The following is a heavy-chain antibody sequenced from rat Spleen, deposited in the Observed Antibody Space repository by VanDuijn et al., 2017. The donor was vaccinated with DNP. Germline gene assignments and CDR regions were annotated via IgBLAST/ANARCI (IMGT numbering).Heavy chain of an antibody. CDR2: ITNAGSST. CDR1: GFTFSDYA. V-gene: IGHV5-22*01. D-gene: IGHD2-7*01. J-gene: IGHJ2*01. CDR3: ARLLAGRSYYFDY. Sequence: EVQLVESGGGLVQPGRSQKLSCAASGFTFSDYAMAWVRQAPKKGLEWVASITNAGSSTYFGDSVKGRFTITRDNAKSTLYLQMNSLRYEDTATYYCARLLAGRSYYFDYWGQGVMVTVSS.